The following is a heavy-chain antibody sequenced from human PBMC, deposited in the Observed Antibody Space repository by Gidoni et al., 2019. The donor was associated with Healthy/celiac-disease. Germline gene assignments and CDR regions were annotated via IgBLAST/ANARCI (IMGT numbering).Heavy chain of an antibody. CDR1: GGSISSYY. CDR2: IYYSGST. V-gene: IGHV4-59*01. CDR3: ACFTADSSVNY. D-gene: IGHD3-22*01. J-gene: IGHJ4*02. Sequence: QVQLQESGPGLVKPSETLSLTCTVSGGSISSYYWSWIRQPPGKGLEWIGYIYYSGSTNYNPSLKSRVTISVDTSKNQFSLKLSSVTAADTAVYYCACFTADSSVNYWGQGTLVTVSS.